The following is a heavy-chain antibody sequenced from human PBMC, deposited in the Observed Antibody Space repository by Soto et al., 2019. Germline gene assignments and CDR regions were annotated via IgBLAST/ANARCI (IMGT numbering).Heavy chain of an antibody. CDR2: IRSKAYGGTT. V-gene: IGHV3-49*04. CDR3: TRVGVAAALNYYFDY. Sequence: GGSLRLSCTASGFTFGDYAMSWVRQAPGQGLEWVGFIRSKAYGGTTEYAASVKGRFTISRDDSKSIAYLQMNSLKTEDTAVYYFTRVGVAAALNYYFDYWGQGTLVTV. D-gene: IGHD6-13*01. CDR1: GFTFGDYA. J-gene: IGHJ4*02.